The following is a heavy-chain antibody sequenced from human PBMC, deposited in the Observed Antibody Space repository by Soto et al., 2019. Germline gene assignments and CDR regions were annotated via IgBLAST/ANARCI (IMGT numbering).Heavy chain of an antibody. D-gene: IGHD3-3*01. V-gene: IGHV1-18*01. CDR3: ARSQPSILGVVIPSAYYMDV. Sequence: QVQLVQSGAEVKKPGASVKVSCKASGYTFTSYGISWVRQAPGQGLEWMGWISAYNGNTNYAQKLQGRVTMTTDTSTSTAYMELRSLRSDDTAVYYCARSQPSILGVVIPSAYYMDVWGKGTTVTVSS. J-gene: IGHJ6*03. CDR2: ISAYNGNT. CDR1: GYTFTSYG.